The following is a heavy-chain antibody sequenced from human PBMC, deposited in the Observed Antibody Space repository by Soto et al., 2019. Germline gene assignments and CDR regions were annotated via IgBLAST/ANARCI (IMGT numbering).Heavy chain of an antibody. Sequence: ASVKVSCKASGYAFTSYGISWVRQAHGHGLAWMGWISTYNGNTNYAQNLPGRVTMTTDTSTSTAYMELRSLRSDDTAVYYCASATSSSTAYGMDVWGQGTTVTVSS. CDR1: GYAFTSYG. V-gene: IGHV1-18*04. D-gene: IGHD2-2*01. J-gene: IGHJ6*02. CDR3: ASATSSSTAYGMDV. CDR2: ISTYNGNT.